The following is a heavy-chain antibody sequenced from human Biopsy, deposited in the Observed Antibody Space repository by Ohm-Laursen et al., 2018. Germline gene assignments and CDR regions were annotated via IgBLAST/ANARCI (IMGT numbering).Heavy chain of an antibody. CDR1: GYSVTNDYY. CDR2: IYYDGIT. D-gene: IGHD2/OR15-2a*01. Sequence: SDTLPLTCAVSGYSVTNDYYWGWIRQPPGKGLEWIGNIYYDGITYYNPSLKSRVAMSVDTSKNQFSLRLNSVTAADTAVYYCARATNSTGWPYYYFYGMDVWGQGTTVTVSS. V-gene: IGHV4-38-2*01. CDR3: ARATNSTGWPYYYFYGMDV. J-gene: IGHJ6*02.